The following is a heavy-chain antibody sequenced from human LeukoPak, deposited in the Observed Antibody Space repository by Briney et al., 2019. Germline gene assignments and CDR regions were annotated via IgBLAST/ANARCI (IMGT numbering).Heavy chain of an antibody. CDR2: IYYSGST. D-gene: IGHD1-26*01. CDR3: ARHPSGSYSYYSDY. Sequence: PSETLSLTCIVSGGSISSYFWSWIRQPPGKGLEWIGYIYYSGSTNYNPSLKSRVTISVDTSRNQFSLRLSSVTSADTAVYYCARHPSGSYSYYSDYWGQGTLVTVSS. V-gene: IGHV4-59*01. J-gene: IGHJ4*02. CDR1: GGSISSYF.